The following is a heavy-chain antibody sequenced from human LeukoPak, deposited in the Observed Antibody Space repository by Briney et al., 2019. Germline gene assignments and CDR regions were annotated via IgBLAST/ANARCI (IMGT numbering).Heavy chain of an antibody. CDR1: GYTFTNYG. V-gene: IGHV1-18*01. CDR3: AIGQGVITWGGADVYGV. CDR2: FSTYNGDT. D-gene: IGHD3-16*01. J-gene: IGHJ3*01. Sequence: ASVKVSCKASGYTFTNYGINWVRQAPGQRPEWMGWFSTYNGDTKYAQKLKGRVTLTADTLTSTAYMELRTLISDDTATYYCAIGQGVITWGGADVYGVWGQGTTVIVSS.